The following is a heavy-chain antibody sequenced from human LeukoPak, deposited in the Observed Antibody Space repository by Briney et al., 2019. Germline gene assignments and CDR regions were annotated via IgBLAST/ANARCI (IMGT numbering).Heavy chain of an antibody. CDR2: INHSGST. CDR3: ARGRSGYSYGYFLYYFDY. Sequence: SETLSLTCAVYGGSFSGYYWSWIRQPPGKGLEWIGEINHSGSTNYNPSLKSRVTISVDTSKNQFSLKLSSVTAADTAVYYCARGRSGYSYGYFLYYFDYWGQGTLVTVSS. J-gene: IGHJ4*02. CDR1: GGSFSGYY. D-gene: IGHD5-18*01. V-gene: IGHV4-34*01.